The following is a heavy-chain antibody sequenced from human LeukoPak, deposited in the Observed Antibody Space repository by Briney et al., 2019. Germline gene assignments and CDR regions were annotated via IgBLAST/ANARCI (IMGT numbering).Heavy chain of an antibody. V-gene: IGHV1-69*01. J-gene: IGHJ4*02. CDR2: IIPIFGTA. CDR1: GGTFSSYA. CDR3: ATDRAFLSFGQIYFDY. Sequence: GASVKVSCKASGGTFSSYAISWVRQAPGQGLEWMGGIIPIFGTANYAQKFQGRVTITADESTSTAYMELSSLRSEDTAVYYCATDRAFLSFGQIYFDYWGQGTLVTVSS. D-gene: IGHD3/OR15-3a*01.